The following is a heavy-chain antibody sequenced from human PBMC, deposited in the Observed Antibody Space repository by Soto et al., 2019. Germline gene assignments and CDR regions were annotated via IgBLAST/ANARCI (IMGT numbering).Heavy chain of an antibody. V-gene: IGHV3-53*02. J-gene: IGHJ4*02. CDR3: AREGGGVYCSGGSCYGRYFDY. CDR2: IYSGGST. CDR1: GFTVSSNY. D-gene: IGHD2-15*01. Sequence: EVQLVETGGGLIQPGGSLRLSCAASGFTVSSNYMSWVRQAPGKGLEWGSIIYSGGSTYYADSVQGRFTISRDNSKNTLYLQMNSLRAEDTAVYYCAREGGGVYCSGGSCYGRYFDYWGQGTLVTVSA.